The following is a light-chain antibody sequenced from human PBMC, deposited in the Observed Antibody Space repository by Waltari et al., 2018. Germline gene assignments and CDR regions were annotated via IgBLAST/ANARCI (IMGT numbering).Light chain of an antibody. CDR2: WAS. CDR3: QQYYSTPFT. CDR1: QSVLYSSNNKNY. J-gene: IGKJ3*01. Sequence: DIVMTQSPDSLAVSLGERATINCQSRQSVLYSSNNKNYLAWYQQKPGHPPKLLIYWASTRESGVPDRFSGSGSGTDFTLTISSLQAEDVAVYYCQQYYSTPFTFGLGTKVDIK. V-gene: IGKV4-1*01.